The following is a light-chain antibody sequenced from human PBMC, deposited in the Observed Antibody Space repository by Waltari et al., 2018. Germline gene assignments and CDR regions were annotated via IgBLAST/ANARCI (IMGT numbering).Light chain of an antibody. Sequence: QSVLTQPPSVSGAPGQRVTISCTGSNSNIGAGYDVHWYQQLPGTAPKLLIYGTTSRPSGVPDRFSGSKSGTSASLAITGLQAEDEADYYCQSYDSSMSGSVFGGGTKLTVL. CDR3: QSYDSSMSGSV. CDR1: NSNIGAGYD. CDR2: GTT. J-gene: IGLJ3*02. V-gene: IGLV1-40*01.